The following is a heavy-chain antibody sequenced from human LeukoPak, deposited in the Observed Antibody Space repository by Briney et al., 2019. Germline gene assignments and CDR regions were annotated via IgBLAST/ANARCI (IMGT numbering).Heavy chain of an antibody. V-gene: IGHV3-74*01. Sequence: PGGSLRLSCAASGFTISNYWMHWVHQAPGKGLVWVSRSNSDGSSISYADSVKGRFTISRDIAKNTLYLQMNSLRDEDTGVYYCARDWSFDYWGQGTLVTVSS. J-gene: IGHJ4*02. CDR2: SNSDGSSI. CDR3: ARDWSFDY. D-gene: IGHD2-8*02. CDR1: GFTISNYW.